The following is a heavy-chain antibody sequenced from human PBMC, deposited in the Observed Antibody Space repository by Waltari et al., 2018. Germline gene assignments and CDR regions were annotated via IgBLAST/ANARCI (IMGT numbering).Heavy chain of an antibody. Sequence: EVQLLESGGGLVQPGGSLRLSCAASGFTFSSYAMSWVRKAPGKGLEWVSAISGSGGSTYYADSVKGRFTISRDNSKNTLYLQMNSLRAEDTAVYYCANNGGYSSSWYPKSFDYWGQGTLVTVSS. CDR1: GFTFSSYA. CDR2: ISGSGGST. V-gene: IGHV3-23*01. D-gene: IGHD6-13*01. J-gene: IGHJ4*02. CDR3: ANNGGYSSSWYPKSFDY.